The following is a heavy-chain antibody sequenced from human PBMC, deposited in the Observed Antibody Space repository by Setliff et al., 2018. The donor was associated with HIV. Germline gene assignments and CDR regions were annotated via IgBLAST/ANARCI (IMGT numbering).Heavy chain of an antibody. J-gene: IGHJ4*02. CDR1: NYPISSGHY. D-gene: IGHD2-15*01. CDR3: ARLLGRTVVVINAGFDY. Sequence: LSLTCTISNYPISSGHYWGWIRQSPGKGLEWIGNIYHVGRAFYSPSLESRVSISVDTSKNQFSLRLTSVTAADTAVYYCARLLGRTVVVINAGFDYWGQGTLVTVS. V-gene: IGHV4-38-2*02. CDR2: IYHVGRA.